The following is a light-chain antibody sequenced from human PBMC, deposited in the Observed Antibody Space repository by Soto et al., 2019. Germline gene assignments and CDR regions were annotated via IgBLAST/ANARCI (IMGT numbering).Light chain of an antibody. CDR3: QQYNSFPLT. V-gene: IGKV1-5*03. Sequence: DIQMTQSPSTLSAFVGDGVTITCRASQSISTWLAWYQQKPGKAPKFLIYKASNLESGVPSRFSGSGSGTEFTLTISSLQPDDFATYYCQQYNSFPLTFGGGTKVEIK. CDR1: QSISTW. J-gene: IGKJ4*01. CDR2: KAS.